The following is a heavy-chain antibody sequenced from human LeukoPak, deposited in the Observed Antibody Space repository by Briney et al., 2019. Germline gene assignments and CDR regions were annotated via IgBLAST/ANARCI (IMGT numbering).Heavy chain of an antibody. D-gene: IGHD1-26*01. CDR1: GYTFTGYY. Sequence: ASVKVSCKASGYTFTGYYMHWVRQAPGHGFEWMGRINPNSGGTDYAQKFQGRVTMTRDTSISTAYMELSRLRSDDTAVYYCASLGARSIHYGMDVWGQGTTVTVSS. J-gene: IGHJ6*02. CDR2: INPNSGGT. CDR3: ASLGARSIHYGMDV. V-gene: IGHV1-2*06.